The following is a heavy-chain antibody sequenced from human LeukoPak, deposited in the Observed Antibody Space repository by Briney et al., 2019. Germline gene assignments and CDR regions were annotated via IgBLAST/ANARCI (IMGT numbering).Heavy chain of an antibody. CDR3: ARDLHYAFDI. CDR2: ISGSGGST. Sequence: GGSLRLSCAASGFTFSSYAMSWVRQAPGKGLEWVSAISGSGGSTYYADSVKGRFTISRDNAKNSLFLQMSSLKDEDTAVYYCARDLHYAFDIWGQGTMVTVSS. J-gene: IGHJ3*02. V-gene: IGHV3-23*01. CDR1: GFTFSSYA.